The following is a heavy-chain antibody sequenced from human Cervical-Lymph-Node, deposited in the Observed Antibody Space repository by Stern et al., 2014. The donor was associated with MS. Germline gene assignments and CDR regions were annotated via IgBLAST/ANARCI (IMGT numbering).Heavy chain of an antibody. CDR1: GFTFNNAG. D-gene: IGHD3-3*01. CDR2: IKSNAEGGTT. J-gene: IGHJ6*02. Sequence: EVQLVESGGGLVKPGGSLRLSCAASGFTFNNAGMTWVRQVPGKGLEWVGRIKSNAEGGTTDYAGPVKCRFRIPTDVSKNTLYLQINSLRTEDTAVYYCTTTARPRMLEWLPHNYYYGLDVWGQGTTVIVSS. CDR3: TTTARPRMLEWLPHNYYYGLDV. V-gene: IGHV3-15*01.